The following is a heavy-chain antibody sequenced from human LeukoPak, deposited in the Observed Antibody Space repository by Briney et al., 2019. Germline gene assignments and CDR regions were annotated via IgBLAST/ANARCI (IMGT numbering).Heavy chain of an antibody. D-gene: IGHD5-24*01. V-gene: IGHV3-7*01. J-gene: IGHJ4*02. Sequence: GGSLRLSCAASGFTFSSYWMSWVRQAPGKGLEWVANIKQDASEKYFVNSVRGRFTVSRDNAKNSLYLQMSSLRAEDTAVYYCARGRGATITLDFWGQGALVTVSS. CDR2: IKQDASEK. CDR1: GFTFSSYW. CDR3: ARGRGATITLDF.